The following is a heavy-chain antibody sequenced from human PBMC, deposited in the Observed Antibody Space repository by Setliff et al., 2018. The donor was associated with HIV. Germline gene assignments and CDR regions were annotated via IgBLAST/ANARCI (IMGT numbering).Heavy chain of an antibody. CDR3: ARDVPWGDYYYYMDV. CDR1: GASTSSNTYS. D-gene: IGHD3-16*01. J-gene: IGHJ6*03. CDR2: IYTSGST. V-gene: IGHV4-39*07. Sequence: SETLSLTCTVSGASTSSNTYSWVWIRQPPGKGLEWIGSIYTSGSTNYNPSLKSRVTMSVDTSKNQFSLKLSSVTAADTAVYYCARDVPWGDYYYYMDVWGKGTTVTVSS.